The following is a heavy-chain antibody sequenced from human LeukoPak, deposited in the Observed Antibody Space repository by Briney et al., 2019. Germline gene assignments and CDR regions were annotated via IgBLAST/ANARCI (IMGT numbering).Heavy chain of an antibody. V-gene: IGHV3-23*01. CDR3: ARDARDSSGYYLDGYDI. CDR2: ISDSGGST. D-gene: IGHD3-22*01. CDR1: GFSFSTFS. J-gene: IGHJ3*02. Sequence: GGSLRLSCAASGFSFSTFSMSWVRQASGKGLEWVSTISDSGGSTYYADSVKGRFTISRDNSKNTLYLQMNSLRAEDTAVYYCARDARDSSGYYLDGYDIWGQGTMVTVSS.